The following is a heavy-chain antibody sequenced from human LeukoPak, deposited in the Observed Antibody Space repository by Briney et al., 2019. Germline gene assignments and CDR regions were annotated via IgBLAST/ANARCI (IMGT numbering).Heavy chain of an antibody. CDR1: GFTFDDYG. V-gene: IGHV3-20*04. D-gene: IGHD6-13*01. Sequence: PGGSLRLSCAASGFTFDDYGMSWVRHAPGKGLEWVSGINWNGGSTGYADSVKGRFTISRDNAKNSLYLRMNSLRAEDTALYYCARVGAAAGICGTSGISWFDPWGQGTLVTVSS. J-gene: IGHJ5*02. CDR2: INWNGGST. CDR3: ARVGAAAGICGTSGISWFDP.